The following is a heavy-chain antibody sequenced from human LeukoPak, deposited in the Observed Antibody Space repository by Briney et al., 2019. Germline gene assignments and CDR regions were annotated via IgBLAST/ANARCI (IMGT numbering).Heavy chain of an antibody. Sequence: GSLRLSCAASGFTFSTYAMSWVRQAPGKGLEWVSAISGRGDGTYYADSVKGRFTISRDNSKNTLYLQMDSLRGEDTAVYYCAKDFRIGYSAHFDYWGQGALVTVSS. J-gene: IGHJ4*02. D-gene: IGHD2-21*01. CDR1: GFTFSTYA. CDR3: AKDFRIGYSAHFDY. V-gene: IGHV3-23*01. CDR2: ISGRGDGT.